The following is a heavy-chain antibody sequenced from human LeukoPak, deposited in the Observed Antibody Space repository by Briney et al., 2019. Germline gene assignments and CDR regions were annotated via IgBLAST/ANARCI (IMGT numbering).Heavy chain of an antibody. D-gene: IGHD3-16*01. J-gene: IGHJ4*02. CDR3: ARARPAYYDYVWGSYGFDY. Sequence: MAGGSLRLSCAASGFTFSSYSMNWVRQAPGKGLEWVSSISSSSSYIYYADSVKGRFTISRDNAKNSLYLQMNSLRAEDTAVYYCARARPAYYDYVWGSYGFDYWGQGTLVTVSS. CDR1: GFTFSSYS. CDR2: ISSSSSYI. V-gene: IGHV3-21*01.